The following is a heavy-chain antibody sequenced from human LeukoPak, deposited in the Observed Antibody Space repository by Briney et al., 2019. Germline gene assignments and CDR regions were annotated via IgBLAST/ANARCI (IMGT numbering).Heavy chain of an antibody. CDR3: ARGGIQVSGIDEIDH. CDR1: GFTFSSYD. J-gene: IGHJ4*02. V-gene: IGHV3-13*01. Sequence: QTGGSLRLSCAASGFTFSSYDMHWVRQATGRGLEWVSAIGIRGDTYYPGSVKGRFTISRENAKSSLYLQMNSLRAEDTAVYYCARGGIQVSGIDEIDHWGQGTLVTVSS. CDR2: IGIRGDT. D-gene: IGHD5-18*01.